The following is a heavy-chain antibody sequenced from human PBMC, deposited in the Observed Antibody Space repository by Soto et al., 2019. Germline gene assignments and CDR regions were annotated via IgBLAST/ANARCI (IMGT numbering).Heavy chain of an antibody. CDR2: ISSSSSTI. D-gene: IGHD4-17*01. J-gene: IGHJ4*02. Sequence: EVQLVESGGGLVQPGGSLRLSCAASGFTFSSYSMNWVRQAPGKGLERVSYISSSSSTIEYADSVKGRFTISRDNAKNSLYLQMNSLRDEDTAVYYCASTVTPYLYYFDYWGQGTLVTVSS. CDR3: ASTVTPYLYYFDY. V-gene: IGHV3-48*02. CDR1: GFTFSSYS.